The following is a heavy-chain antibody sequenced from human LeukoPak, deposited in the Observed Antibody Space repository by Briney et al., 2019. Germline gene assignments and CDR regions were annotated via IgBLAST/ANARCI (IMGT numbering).Heavy chain of an antibody. CDR3: ARRMGIEYAFDI. D-gene: IGHD2-2*03. CDR2: IYHSGST. J-gene: IGHJ3*02. CDR1: GGSISSSNW. V-gene: IGHV4-4*02. Sequence: SGTLSLTCAVSGGSISSSNWWSWVRQPPGKGLEWIGEIYHSGSTNYNPSLKSRVTISEDKSKNQFSLKLSSVTAADTAVYYCARRMGIEYAFDIWGQRTMVTVSS.